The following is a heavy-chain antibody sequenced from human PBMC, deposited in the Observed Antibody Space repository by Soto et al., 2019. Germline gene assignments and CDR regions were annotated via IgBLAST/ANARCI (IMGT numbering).Heavy chain of an antibody. D-gene: IGHD3-10*01. CDR1: GFTVSSNY. Sequence: EVQLVETGGGLIQPGGSLRLSCAASGFTVSSNYMSWVRQAPGKGLEWVSVIYSGGSTYYADSVKGRFTISRDNSKNTLYLQMNSLRAEDTAVYYCARERAGGLWFGRHYYYYGMDVWGQGTTVTVSS. J-gene: IGHJ6*02. CDR2: IYSGGST. CDR3: ARERAGGLWFGRHYYYYGMDV. V-gene: IGHV3-53*02.